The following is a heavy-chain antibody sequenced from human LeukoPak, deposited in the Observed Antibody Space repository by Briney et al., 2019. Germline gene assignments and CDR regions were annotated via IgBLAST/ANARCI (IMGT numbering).Heavy chain of an antibody. V-gene: IGHV3-23*01. D-gene: IGHD2-15*01. Sequence: GGSLRLSCAAPGFTFSSYAMSWVRQAPGKGLEWVSAISGSGGSTYYADSVKGRFTISRDNSMNTLYLQMNSLRVEDTAVYYCARDCSGGSCYGGAMDVWGQGTTVIVSS. J-gene: IGHJ6*02. CDR3: ARDCSGGSCYGGAMDV. CDR1: GFTFSSYA. CDR2: ISGSGGST.